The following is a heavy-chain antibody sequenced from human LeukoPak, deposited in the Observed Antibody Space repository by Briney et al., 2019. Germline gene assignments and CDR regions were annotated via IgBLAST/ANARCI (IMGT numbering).Heavy chain of an antibody. V-gene: IGHV4-34*01. Sequence: TSETLSLTCAVYGGSFSGYYWSWIRQPPGKGLEWIGEINHSGSTNYNPSLKSRVTISVDTSKNQFSLKLSSVTAADTAVYYCASFSYGSGSHNDYWGQGTLVTVSS. CDR1: GGSFSGYY. D-gene: IGHD3-10*01. J-gene: IGHJ4*02. CDR3: ASFSYGSGSHNDY. CDR2: INHSGST.